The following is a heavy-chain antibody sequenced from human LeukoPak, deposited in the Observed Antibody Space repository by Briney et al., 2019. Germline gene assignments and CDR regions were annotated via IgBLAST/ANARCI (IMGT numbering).Heavy chain of an antibody. CDR1: GFTFSSYA. Sequence: GGSLRLSCAASGFTFSSYAMSWVRQAPGKGLEGVSAISGSGGSTYYADSVKGRFTISRDNSKNTLYLQMNSLRAEDPAVYYCAKSLTVGYSYTSEDYWGQGTLVTVSS. CDR2: ISGSGGST. CDR3: AKSLTVGYSYTSEDY. J-gene: IGHJ4*02. V-gene: IGHV3-23*01. D-gene: IGHD5-18*01.